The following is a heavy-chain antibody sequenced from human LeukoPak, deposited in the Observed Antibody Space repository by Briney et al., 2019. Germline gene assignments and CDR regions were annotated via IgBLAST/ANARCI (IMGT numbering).Heavy chain of an antibody. J-gene: IGHJ2*01. D-gene: IGHD6-13*01. CDR1: GGSISSYY. Sequence: SETLSPTCTVSGGSISSYYWSWIRQPPGKGLEWIGYIYYSGSTNYNASLKSRVTISVDTSKNQFSLKLSSVTAADTALYYCARVPIAAAGTSSYWYFDLWGRGTLVTVSS. CDR2: IYYSGST. V-gene: IGHV4-59*01. CDR3: ARVPIAAAGTSSYWYFDL.